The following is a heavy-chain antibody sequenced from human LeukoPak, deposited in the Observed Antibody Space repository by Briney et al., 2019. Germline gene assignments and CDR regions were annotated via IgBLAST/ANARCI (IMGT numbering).Heavy chain of an antibody. J-gene: IGHJ5*02. Sequence: ASVKVSCKASGYTFTGYYMHWVRRAPGQGLEWMGWINPNSGGTNYAQKFQGRVTMTRDTSISTAYMELSRLRSDDTAVYYCARPEYGDPSSWFDPWGQGTLVTVSS. CDR2: INPNSGGT. V-gene: IGHV1-2*02. CDR3: ARPEYGDPSSWFDP. D-gene: IGHD4-17*01. CDR1: GYTFTGYY.